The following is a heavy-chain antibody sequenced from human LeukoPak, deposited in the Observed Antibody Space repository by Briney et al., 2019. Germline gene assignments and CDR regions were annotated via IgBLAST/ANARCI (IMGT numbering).Heavy chain of an antibody. CDR1: GYTFTSHG. Sequence: ASVKVSCKASGYTFTSHGINWVRQAPGQGLEWMGWISAYNGNTEYAQKFQGRVIMTTDTSTSTAYMELRSLRSDDTAVYYCARDPLSLSWGPDYFDYWGQGALVTVSS. D-gene: IGHD1-26*01. V-gene: IGHV1-18*01. CDR3: ARDPLSLSWGPDYFDY. J-gene: IGHJ4*02. CDR2: ISAYNGNT.